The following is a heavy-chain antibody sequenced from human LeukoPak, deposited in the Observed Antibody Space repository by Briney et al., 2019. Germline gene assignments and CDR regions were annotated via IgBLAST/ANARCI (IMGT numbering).Heavy chain of an antibody. D-gene: IGHD6-19*01. J-gene: IGHJ4*02. CDR1: GYTLTGYY. CDR2: INPNSGGT. V-gene: IGHV1-2*02. CDR3: ARDVDSSGPDY. Sequence: ASVKVSCKASGYTLTGYYMHWVRQAPGQGLEWMGWINPNSGGTNYAQKFQGRFTMTRDTSISTAYMELSRLRSDDTAVYYCARDVDSSGPDYWGQGTLVTVSS.